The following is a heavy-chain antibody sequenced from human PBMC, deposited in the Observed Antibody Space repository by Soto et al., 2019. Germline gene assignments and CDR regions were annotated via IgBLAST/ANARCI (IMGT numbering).Heavy chain of an antibody. CDR3: ARDLTVGYYYYYYYMDV. J-gene: IGHJ6*03. D-gene: IGHD4-17*01. CDR1: GDSVSSNSAA. V-gene: IGHV6-1*01. CDR2: TYYRSKWYN. Sequence: QSQTLSLTCAISGDSVSSNSAAWNWIRQSPSRGLEWLGRTYYRSKWYNDYAVSVKSRITINPDTSKNQFSLQLNSVTPEDTAVYYCARDLTVGYYYYYYYMDVWGKGTTVTVSS.